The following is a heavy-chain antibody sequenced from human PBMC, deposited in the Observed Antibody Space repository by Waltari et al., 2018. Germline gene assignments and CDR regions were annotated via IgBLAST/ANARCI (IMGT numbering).Heavy chain of an antibody. J-gene: IGHJ4*02. CDR1: GFTFGDYA. V-gene: IGHV3-49*04. CDR3: TRGGPYGPDYFDY. D-gene: IGHD4-17*01. Sequence: EVQLVESGGGLVQPGRSLRLSCTASGFTFGDYAMSWVRQAPGKGLEWVGVIRSKAYGGTTEYAASVKGRFTISRDDSKSIAYLQMNSLKTEDTAVYYCTRGGPYGPDYFDYWGQGTLVTVSS. CDR2: IRSKAYGGTT.